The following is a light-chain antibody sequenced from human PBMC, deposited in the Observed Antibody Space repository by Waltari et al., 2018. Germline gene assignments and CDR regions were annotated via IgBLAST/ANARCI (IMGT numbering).Light chain of an antibody. CDR2: TAS. CDR1: QNIRND. J-gene: IGKJ4*01. CDR3: QQTYRAPLI. Sequence: DIQLTQSPSSLSASVGDRVPITCRASQNIRNDLIWYQHKPGKAPKLLIYTASTLQTGVPSRFSAIVSGSDFTRTINDLQPDDFATYYCQQTYRAPLIFGGGTKVEIE. V-gene: IGKV1-39*01.